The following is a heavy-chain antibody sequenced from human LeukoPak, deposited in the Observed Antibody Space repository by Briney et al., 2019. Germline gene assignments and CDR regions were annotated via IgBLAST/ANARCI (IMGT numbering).Heavy chain of an antibody. J-gene: IGHJ4*02. CDR3: ARVLSAAGFVYFDY. CDR2: IYYSGST. Sequence: PSETLSLTCTVSGGSISSYYWSWIRQPPGKGLEWIGYIYYSGSTNYNPSLKSRVTISVDTSKNQCSLKLSSVTAADTAAYYCARVLSAAGFVYFDYWGQGTLVTVSS. V-gene: IGHV4-59*01. CDR1: GGSISSYY. D-gene: IGHD6-13*01.